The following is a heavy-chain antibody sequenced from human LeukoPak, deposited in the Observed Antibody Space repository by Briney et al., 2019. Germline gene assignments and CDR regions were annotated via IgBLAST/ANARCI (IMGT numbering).Heavy chain of an antibody. V-gene: IGHV4-39*07. CDR1: GGSISSGSYY. Sequence: PSETLSLTCTVSGGSISSGSYYWSWIRQPPGKGLEWIGSIYYSGSTYYNPSLKSRVTISVDTSKNQFSLKLSSVTAADTAVYYCARDKGAVAGTDYWGQGTLVTVSS. J-gene: IGHJ4*02. CDR2: IYYSGST. CDR3: ARDKGAVAGTDY. D-gene: IGHD6-19*01.